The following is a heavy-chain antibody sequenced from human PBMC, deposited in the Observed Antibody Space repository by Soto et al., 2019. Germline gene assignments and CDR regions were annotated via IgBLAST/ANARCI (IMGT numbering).Heavy chain of an antibody. Sequence: QVQLVQSGAAVKKPGSSVKVSCKASGGTFSSYAISWVRQAPGQGLEWMGGIIPIFGPANYAQQFQGRVTITADESTSRGYMELSSLSSENTALYYCAGGGWQKATLLDYWGQGTLVTVSS. CDR2: IIPIFGPA. V-gene: IGHV1-69*12. CDR1: GGTFSSYA. D-gene: IGHD2-15*01. J-gene: IGHJ4*02. CDR3: AGGGWQKATLLDY.